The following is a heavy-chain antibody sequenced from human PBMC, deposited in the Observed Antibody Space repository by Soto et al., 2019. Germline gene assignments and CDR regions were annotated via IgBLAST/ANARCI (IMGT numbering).Heavy chain of an antibody. CDR1: GYTFTGYY. J-gene: IGHJ6*02. CDR2: INPNSGGT. Sequence: QVQLVQSGAEVKKPGASVKVSCKASGYTFTGYYMHWVRQAPGQGLEWMGWINPNSGGTNYAQKFQGWVTMTRDTSISTADMELSRLRSDDTAVYYCARGPEGTPRSGYYYYYGMDGWGQGTTVTVSS. V-gene: IGHV1-2*04. CDR3: ARGPEGTPRSGYYYYYGMDG. D-gene: IGHD3-3*01.